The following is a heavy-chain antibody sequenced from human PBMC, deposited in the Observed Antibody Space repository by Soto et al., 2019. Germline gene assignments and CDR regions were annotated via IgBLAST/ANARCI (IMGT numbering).Heavy chain of an antibody. CDR3: SRPDCSGGSCYSGCWFDP. CDR1: GYTFTSYG. J-gene: IGHJ5*02. Sequence: QVQLVQSGAEVKKPGASVKVSCKASGYTFTSYGISWVRQPPGQGLEWIGGISAYNGNTNNPQKLPGRVPMTTDTATSTAYMELRSLRSDDTAVYYCSRPDCSGGSCYSGCWFDPWGQGTLVTVSS. CDR2: ISAYNGNT. V-gene: IGHV1-18*01. D-gene: IGHD2-15*01.